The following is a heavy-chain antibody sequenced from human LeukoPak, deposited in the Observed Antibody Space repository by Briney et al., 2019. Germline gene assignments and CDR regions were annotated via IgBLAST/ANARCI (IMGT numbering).Heavy chain of an antibody. Sequence: PSDTLSLTCTVSGGSISNSTYYWGWVRQPPGKGLEWIGSILYRGSTYYTPSLKSRVTISVDTSKNQFSLKLTSVTAADTAMYFCARNWVADSFDFWGQGTMVTVSS. D-gene: IGHD6-19*01. CDR1: GGSISNSTYY. V-gene: IGHV4-39*01. J-gene: IGHJ3*01. CDR2: ILYRGST. CDR3: ARNWVADSFDF.